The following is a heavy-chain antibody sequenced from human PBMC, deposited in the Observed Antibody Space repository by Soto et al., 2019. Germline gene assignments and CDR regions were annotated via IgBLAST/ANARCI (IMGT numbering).Heavy chain of an antibody. CDR3: AREEKQLSRYGGDFDY. CDR1: DGSVNSGNYY. V-gene: IGHV4-61*01. CDR2: IYYIGTT. J-gene: IGHJ4*02. Sequence: PSETLSLTCSVSDGSVNSGNYYWSWIRQPPGKGLEWIGHIYYIGTTDYNPSLKSRVTISVDTSKNQFSLKVTSVTAADMAVYFCAREEKQLSRYGGDFDYWGQGILVTVSS. D-gene: IGHD3-16*01.